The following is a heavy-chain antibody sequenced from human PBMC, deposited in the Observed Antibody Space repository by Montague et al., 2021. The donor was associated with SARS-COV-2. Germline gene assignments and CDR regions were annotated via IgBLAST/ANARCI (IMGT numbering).Heavy chain of an antibody. J-gene: IGHJ4*02. CDR2: ISYDGSKK. V-gene: IGHV3-30*04. Sequence: SLRLSCAASGFTFSTYPMHWVRQAPGKGLEWLVVISYDGSKKDYADPVKGRFTISRDNSENMLYLQMNSLRAEDTALYYCAKEQYSSSWSDFDYWGQGTVVAVSS. CDR1: GFTFSTYP. D-gene: IGHD6-13*01. CDR3: AKEQYSSSWSDFDY.